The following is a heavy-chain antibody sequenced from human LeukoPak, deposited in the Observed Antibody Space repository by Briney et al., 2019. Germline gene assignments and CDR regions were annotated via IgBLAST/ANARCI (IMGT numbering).Heavy chain of an antibody. CDR1: GFTFSSYA. V-gene: IGHV3-21*01. CDR3: ARDLWYYDFWSGYRDY. D-gene: IGHD3-3*01. Sequence: GGSLRLSSAASGFTFSSYAMNSVRQAPGKGLEWVSSISSSSSYIYYADSVKGRFTISRDKAKNSLYLQMNSLRAEDTAVYYCARDLWYYDFWSGYRDYWGQGTLVTVSS. J-gene: IGHJ4*02. CDR2: ISSSSSYI.